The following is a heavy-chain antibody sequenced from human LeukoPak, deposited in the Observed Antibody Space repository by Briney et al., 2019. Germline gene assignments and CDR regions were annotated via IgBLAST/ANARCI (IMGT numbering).Heavy chain of an antibody. V-gene: IGHV3-7*01. CDR2: INQDGGEK. CDR3: ASHYGSGSYSGDAFDI. CDR1: GFTFSSYW. D-gene: IGHD3-10*01. Sequence: GGSLRLSCAVSGFTFSSYWMSWVRQAPGKGLEWVANINQDGGEKYYLDSVKGRFTISRDNAKNSLYLQVNSLRVEDTAVYHCASHYGSGSYSGDAFDIWGQGTMVTVSS. J-gene: IGHJ3*02.